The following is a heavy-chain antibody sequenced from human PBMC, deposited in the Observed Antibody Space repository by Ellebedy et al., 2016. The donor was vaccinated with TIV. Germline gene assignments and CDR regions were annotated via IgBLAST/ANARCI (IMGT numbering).Heavy chain of an antibody. J-gene: IGHJ6*02. CDR2: IYTDDTT. Sequence: GESLKISCAASTFTVSYNYMNWVRQAPGKGPEWVSGIYTDDTTYYADSVKGRFTISRDNSKNTLHLQMNTLTVDDTAVYYCARDRASGYCSGPTCHLDYYYYGMDVWGQGTTVTVSS. CDR3: ARDRASGYCSGPTCHLDYYYYGMDV. CDR1: TFTVSYNY. V-gene: IGHV3-66*02. D-gene: IGHD2-15*01.